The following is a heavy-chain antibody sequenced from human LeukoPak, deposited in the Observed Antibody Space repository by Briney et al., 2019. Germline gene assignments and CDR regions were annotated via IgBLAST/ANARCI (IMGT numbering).Heavy chain of an antibody. CDR3: ARSITSTGTGDY. CDR1: GGSISSSSYY. V-gene: IGHV4-39*07. J-gene: IGHJ4*02. D-gene: IGHD4-17*01. CDR2: IYYSGST. Sequence: NPSETLSLTCTVSGGSISSSSYYWGWIRQPPRKGLEWIGCIYYSGSTYYNPSLKSRVTISVDTSKNQFSLKLSSVTAADTAVYYCARSITSTGTGDYWGQGTLVTVSS.